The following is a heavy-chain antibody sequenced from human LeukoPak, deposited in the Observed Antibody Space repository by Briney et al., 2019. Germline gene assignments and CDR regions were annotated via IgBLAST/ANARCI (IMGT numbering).Heavy chain of an antibody. V-gene: IGHV3-48*01. D-gene: IGHD3-3*01. CDR1: GFTFSSYS. J-gene: IGHJ4*02. Sequence: GGSLRLSCAASGFTFSSYSMNWVRQAPGKGLEWVSYISSSSSTIYYADSVKGRFTISRDNAKNSLYLQMNSLRAEDTAVYYCASAYYDFWSGYQPLDYWGQGTLVTVSS. CDR3: ASAYYDFWSGYQPLDY. CDR2: ISSSSSTI.